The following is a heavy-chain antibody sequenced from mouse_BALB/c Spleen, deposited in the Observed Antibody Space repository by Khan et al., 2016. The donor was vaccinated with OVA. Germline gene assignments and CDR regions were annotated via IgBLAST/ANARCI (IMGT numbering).Heavy chain of an antibody. D-gene: IGHD1-1*01. J-gene: IGHJ2*01. CDR2: ISYSGNT. CDR1: GYSITTDYA. V-gene: IGHV3-2*02. Sequence: EVQLQESGPGLVKPSQSLSLTCTVTGYSITTDYAWNWIRQFPGKKLDWMGFISYSGNTKYNPSLKSRISITRDTSKNQFFLQLKSVTTEDTARYYCARVYGGDFDYWGQGTTLTVSS. CDR3: ARVYGGDFDY.